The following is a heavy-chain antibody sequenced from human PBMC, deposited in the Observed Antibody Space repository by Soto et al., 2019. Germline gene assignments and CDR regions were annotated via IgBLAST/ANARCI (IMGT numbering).Heavy chain of an antibody. V-gene: IGHV5-10-1*01. CDR1: GYSFARYW. J-gene: IGHJ4*02. D-gene: IGHD3-22*01. CDR2: IDPSDSQT. CDR3: ARQIYDSDTGPNFQYSFDS. Sequence: GESLKISCKGSGYSFARYWITWVRQKPGKGLEWMGRIDPSDSQTYYSPSFRGHVTISVTKSITTVFLQWSSLRASDTAMYYCARQIYDSDTGPNFQYSFDSWGQGTPVTVSS.